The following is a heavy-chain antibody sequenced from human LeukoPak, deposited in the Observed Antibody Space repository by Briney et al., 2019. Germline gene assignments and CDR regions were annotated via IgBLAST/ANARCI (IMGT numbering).Heavy chain of an antibody. Sequence: AGSLRLSCAAPGFTFSSYSMNWVRQAPGKGLEWVSYISSSSSTIYYADSVKGRFTISRDNAKNSLYLQMNSLRDEDTAVYYCARDPYGYCSSTSCYEGDYYYGMDVWGQGTTVTVSS. V-gene: IGHV3-48*02. CDR1: GFTFSSYS. CDR3: ARDPYGYCSSTSCYEGDYYYGMDV. D-gene: IGHD2-2*03. J-gene: IGHJ6*02. CDR2: ISSSSSTI.